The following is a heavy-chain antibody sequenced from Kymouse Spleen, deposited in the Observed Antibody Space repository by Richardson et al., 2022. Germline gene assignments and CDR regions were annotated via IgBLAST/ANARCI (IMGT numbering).Heavy chain of an antibody. CDR1: GYTFTSYA. Sequence: QVQLVQSGAEVKKPGASVKVSCKASGYTFTSYAMHWVRQAPGQRLEWMGWINAGNGNTKYSQKFQGRVTITRDTSASTAYMELSSLRSEDTAVYYCARLWFGELLLL*LLGPGNPGHRLL. CDR3: ARLWFGELLLL*L. D-gene: IGHD3-10*01. J-gene: IGHJ4*02. V-gene: IGHV1-3*01. CDR2: INAGNGNT.